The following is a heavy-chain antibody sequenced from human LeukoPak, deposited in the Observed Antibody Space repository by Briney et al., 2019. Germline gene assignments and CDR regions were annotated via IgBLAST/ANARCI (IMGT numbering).Heavy chain of an antibody. CDR2: ISAYNGNT. V-gene: IGHV1-18*01. CDR1: GYTFTSYG. CDR3: ARDGAPRETWIQLWYYYYYYMDV. J-gene: IGHJ6*03. Sequence: ASVKVSCKASGYTFTSYGISWVRQAPGQGLEWMGWISAYNGNTNYAQKLQGRVTMTTDTSTSTAYMELRSLRSDDTAVYYCARDGAPRETWIQLWYYYYYYMDVWGKGTTVTVSS. D-gene: IGHD5-18*01.